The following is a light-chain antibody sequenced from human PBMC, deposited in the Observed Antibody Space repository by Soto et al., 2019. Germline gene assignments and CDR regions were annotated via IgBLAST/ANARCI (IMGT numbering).Light chain of an antibody. CDR2: EVS. J-gene: IGLJ1*01. CDR1: SRDVGGYYY. V-gene: IGLV2-8*01. CDR3: SSYAGSNNFV. Sequence: QSVLTQPPSASGSPGQSVTISCTGTSRDVGGYYYVSWYQQHPGKAPKLMIYEVSKRPSGVPDRFSGSKSGNTASLTVSGLQAEDEADYYCSSYAGSNNFVFGTGTKSPS.